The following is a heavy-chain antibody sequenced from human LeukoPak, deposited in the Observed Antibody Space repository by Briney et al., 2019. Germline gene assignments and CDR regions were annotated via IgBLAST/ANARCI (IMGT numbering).Heavy chain of an antibody. CDR1: GFTFSSYA. V-gene: IGHV3-21*01. CDR2: ISSSGDYI. D-gene: IGHD3-10*01. J-gene: IGHJ1*01. CDR3: AGGPFFSFGGAEYLQH. Sequence: PGGSLRLSCAASGFTFSSYAMNWVRQAPGKGREWVSSISSSGDYISYADSVTGRFTISRDNAKKSLYLQMNILIAEDTAGYYRAGGPFFSFGGAEYLQHWGQGTLVTVSS.